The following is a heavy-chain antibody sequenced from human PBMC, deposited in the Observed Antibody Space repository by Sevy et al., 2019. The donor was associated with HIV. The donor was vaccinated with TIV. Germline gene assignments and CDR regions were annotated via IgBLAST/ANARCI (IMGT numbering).Heavy chain of an antibody. J-gene: IGHJ6*02. CDR2: IIPIFGTA. V-gene: IGHV1-69*13. Sequence: ASVKVSCKASGGTFSSYAISWVRQAPGQGLEWMGGIIPIFGTANYEQKFQGRVTITADESTSTAYMELSSLRSEDTAVYYCARTRLPGIAAAGRYYYYGMDVWGQGTTVTVSS. D-gene: IGHD6-13*01. CDR3: ARTRLPGIAAAGRYYYYGMDV. CDR1: GGTFSSYA.